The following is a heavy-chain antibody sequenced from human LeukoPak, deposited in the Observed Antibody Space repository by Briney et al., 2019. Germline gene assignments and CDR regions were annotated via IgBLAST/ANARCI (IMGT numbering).Heavy chain of an antibody. Sequence: GESLKISCQTSGYTFTSYYIAWVRQMSRKGLEWMGIIYPGASDIRYSPSFQGQVTISADKSISTAYLQWSSLKASDSAMYYCARRATDYWSFDLWGRGTLVTVSS. CDR1: GYTFTSYY. V-gene: IGHV5-51*01. CDR2: IYPGASDI. J-gene: IGHJ2*01. CDR3: ARRATDYWSFDL.